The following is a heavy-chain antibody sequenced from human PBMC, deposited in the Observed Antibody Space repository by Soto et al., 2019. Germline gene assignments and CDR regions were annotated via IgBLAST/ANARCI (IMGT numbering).Heavy chain of an antibody. D-gene: IGHD5-12*01. CDR1: GYTFTNYA. V-gene: IGHV1-3*05. CDR3: ARVSGYYLPDD. Sequence: QVQLVQSGAEEKKPGASVKVSCKASGYTFTNYATHWLRQAPGQRLDWMGWINAGNGNTKYSQKFQGRFTITRDKSASTAYMELSSLRSEDTAVYYCARVSGYYLPDDWGQGTLVTVSS. J-gene: IGHJ4*02. CDR2: INAGNGNT.